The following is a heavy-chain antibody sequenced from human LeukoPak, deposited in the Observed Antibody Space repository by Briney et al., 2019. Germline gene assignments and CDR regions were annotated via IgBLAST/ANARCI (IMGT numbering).Heavy chain of an antibody. Sequence: GGSLRLSCADSGFTFSSYAMHWVRQAPGKGLEWISSMSSGSRYIYYADSVRGRFTISRDNTKNSLYLVMNNLRAEDTAIYYCARDRPTGASRVFVVQWGQGTPVTVS. CDR1: GFTFSSYA. CDR2: MSSGSRYI. V-gene: IGHV3-21*06. J-gene: IGHJ4*02. CDR3: ARDRPTGASRVFVVQ. D-gene: IGHD3-3*01.